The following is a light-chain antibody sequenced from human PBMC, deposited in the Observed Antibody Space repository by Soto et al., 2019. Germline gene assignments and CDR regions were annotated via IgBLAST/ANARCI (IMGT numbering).Light chain of an antibody. V-gene: IGLV2-23*02. J-gene: IGLJ3*02. Sequence: QLVLTQPASVSGSPGQSITISCSGSRSDIGSYNNVAWYQKHPGKAPRVMIFGVTKRPSGISDRLFGSKSGRTASLTISSLQSEDEADYFCFLYAAHSIGVFVGGTQLT. CDR3: FLYAAHSIGV. CDR1: RSDIGSYNN. CDR2: GVT.